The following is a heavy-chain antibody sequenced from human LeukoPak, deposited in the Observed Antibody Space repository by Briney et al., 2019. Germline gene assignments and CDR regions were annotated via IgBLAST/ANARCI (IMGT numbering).Heavy chain of an antibody. J-gene: IGHJ4*02. CDR2: IYPGDSDT. Sequence: GESLKISCQAPGYSFSSYWIAWVRHMPGKGLEWMGIIYPGDSDTKYSPSFEGQVTISADKSTSTTYLQWSSLRASDTAIDYCARRWYDSSGYFRHFDYWGQGTLVTVPS. CDR3: ARRWYDSSGYFRHFDY. CDR1: GYSFSSYW. D-gene: IGHD3-22*01. V-gene: IGHV5-51*01.